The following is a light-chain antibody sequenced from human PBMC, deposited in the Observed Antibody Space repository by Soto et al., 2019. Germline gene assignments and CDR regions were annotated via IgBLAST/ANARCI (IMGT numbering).Light chain of an antibody. CDR3: QQYGSAPT. V-gene: IGKV3-20*01. CDR2: DVS. J-gene: IGKJ1*01. CDR1: QSVSSNY. Sequence: EIVLTQSPGTLSLSPGERATLSCRSSQSVSSNYLAWYQQKPDQAPRLVIYDVSGRATGIPDRFSGSGSGTDFTLTISRLEPEDLAVYYWQQYGSAPTFGQGPKVEIK.